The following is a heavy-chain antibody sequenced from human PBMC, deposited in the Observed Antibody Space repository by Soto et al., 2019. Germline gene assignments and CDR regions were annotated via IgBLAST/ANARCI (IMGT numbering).Heavy chain of an antibody. V-gene: IGHV4-39*01. D-gene: IGHD3-10*01. Sequence: QLQLRQSGPGLVQPLETLSLTCTVSNGSITSGDYYWGWIRQPPGKGLEWIGSIFYTGSTYYTPSLQSGVTISVDTSRNQFSLKLDSATAADTAVYYCVRTVGSSWFFDLWGRGTLITVSS. CDR2: IFYTGST. CDR1: NGSITSGDYY. CDR3: VRTVGSSWFFDL. J-gene: IGHJ2*01.